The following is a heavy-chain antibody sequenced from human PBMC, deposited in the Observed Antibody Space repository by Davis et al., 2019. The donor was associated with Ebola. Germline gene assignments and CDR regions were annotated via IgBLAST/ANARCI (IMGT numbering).Heavy chain of an antibody. CDR1: RYTFIHDH. V-gene: IGHV1-46*01. CDR2: INPKDGRP. J-gene: IGHJ6*02. Sequence: SVTVSCQASRYTFIHDHIHWVRQALGQGPEWMGIINPKDGRPTFSQKFQGRIIMARDTSTSTAYMQLSSLSLDDTAVYYCARGRTASGADVWGQGTTGTVS. D-gene: IGHD6-25*01. CDR3: ARGRTASGADV.